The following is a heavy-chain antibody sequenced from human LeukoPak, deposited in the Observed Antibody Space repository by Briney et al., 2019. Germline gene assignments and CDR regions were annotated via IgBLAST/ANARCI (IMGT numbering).Heavy chain of an antibody. CDR1: GGTFSSYA. CDR3: AREHGDPPAAAFDI. CDR2: IIPIFGTA. Sequence: GASVKVSCKASGGTFSSYAISWVRQAPGQGLEWMGGIIPIFGTANYAQKFQGRVTITADESTSTAYMELSSLRSEDTAVYYCAREHGDPPAAAFDIWGQGTMVTVSS. J-gene: IGHJ3*02. V-gene: IGHV1-69*01. D-gene: IGHD4-17*01.